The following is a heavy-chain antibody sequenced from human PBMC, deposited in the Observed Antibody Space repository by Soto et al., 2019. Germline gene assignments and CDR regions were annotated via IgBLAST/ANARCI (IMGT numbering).Heavy chain of an antibody. Sequence: SETLSLTCTVSGGSISSSSYYWGWIRQPPGKGLEWIGSIYYSGSTYYNPPLKSRVTISVDTSKNQFSLKLSSVTAADTAVYYCARQLLGDIVVVVAATVFDYWGQGTLVTVSS. CDR3: ARQLLGDIVVVVAATVFDY. CDR1: GGSISSSSYY. CDR2: IYYSGST. J-gene: IGHJ4*02. V-gene: IGHV4-39*01. D-gene: IGHD2-15*01.